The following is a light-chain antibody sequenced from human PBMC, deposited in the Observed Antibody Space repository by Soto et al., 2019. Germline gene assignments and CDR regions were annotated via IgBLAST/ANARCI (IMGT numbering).Light chain of an antibody. J-gene: IGKJ1*01. V-gene: IGKV1-17*01. CDR3: LQPNSYPWT. CDR1: QGIGND. Sequence: DIQMTQNTSSLSASVGDRVTITCRASQGIGNDLGWYQQKPGKAPRRLIYAASTLQSGVPSRFSGSGYGTDFTLTISSLQPEDFATYYCLQPNSYPWTFGQVTNVAIK. CDR2: AAS.